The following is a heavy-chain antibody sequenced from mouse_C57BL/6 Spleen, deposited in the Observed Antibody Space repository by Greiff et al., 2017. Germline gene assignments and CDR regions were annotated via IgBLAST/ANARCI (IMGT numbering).Heavy chain of an antibody. CDR3: ARWDYGYGGFAY. V-gene: IGHV7-3*01. J-gene: IGHJ3*01. D-gene: IGHD2-2*01. Sequence: EVQGVESGGGLVQPGGSLSLSCAASGFTFTDYYMSWVRQPPGKALEWLGFIRNKANGYTTEYSASVKGRFTISRDNSQSILYLQMNALRAEDSAACYCARWDYGYGGFAYWGQGTLVTVSA. CDR1: GFTFTDYY. CDR2: IRNKANGYTT.